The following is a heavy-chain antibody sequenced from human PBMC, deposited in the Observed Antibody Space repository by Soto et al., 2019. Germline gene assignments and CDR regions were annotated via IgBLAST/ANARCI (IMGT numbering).Heavy chain of an antibody. V-gene: IGHV4-34*01. CDR3: ARRSAAGP. CDR2: INHSGST. CDR1: GGSFSGYY. D-gene: IGHD6-25*01. Sequence: QVQLQQWGAGLLKPSETLSLTCAVYGGSFSGYYWSWIRQPPGKGLEWIGEINHSGSTNYNPSLKSRVTLSVDTSKNQFSLQLRSVTAADTAVYYCARRSAAGPWGQGTLVTVSS. J-gene: IGHJ5*02.